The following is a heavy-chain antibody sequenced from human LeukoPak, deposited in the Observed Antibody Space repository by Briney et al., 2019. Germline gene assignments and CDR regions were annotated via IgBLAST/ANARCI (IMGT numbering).Heavy chain of an antibody. V-gene: IGHV3-23*01. CDR3: AKDLVGYSAAIKGGFDY. Sequence: GGSLRLSCAGSGFTFNNYPISWVRQTPGKGLEWVSAITGGADSTYYADSVKGRFTISRDNSKNMLYLQMNSLRAEDTAVYYCAKDLVGYSAAIKGGFDYWGQGTLVTVSS. CDR1: GFTFNNYP. D-gene: IGHD2-2*02. J-gene: IGHJ4*02. CDR2: ITGGADST.